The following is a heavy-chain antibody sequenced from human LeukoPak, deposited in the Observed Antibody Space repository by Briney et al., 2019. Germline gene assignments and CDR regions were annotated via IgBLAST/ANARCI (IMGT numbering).Heavy chain of an antibody. J-gene: IGHJ4*02. CDR2: ISYDGSFK. CDR1: GFTFSNAW. CDR3: AKDYCSGGSCYVFGY. D-gene: IGHD2-15*01. Sequence: PGGSLRLSCAASGFTFSNAWMSWVRQAPGKGLEWVAAISYDGSFKYYADSVKGRFTISRDNSKNTLYLQMNSLRAEDTAVYYCAKDYCSGGSCYVFGYWGQGTLVTVSS. V-gene: IGHV3-30*18.